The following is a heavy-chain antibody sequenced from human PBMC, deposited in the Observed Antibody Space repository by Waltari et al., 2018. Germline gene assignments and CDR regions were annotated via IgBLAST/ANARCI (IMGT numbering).Heavy chain of an antibody. V-gene: IGHV1-69*08. J-gene: IGHJ6*02. Sequence: QVQLVQSGAEVKKPGSSVKVSCKASGGTFSSYTISWVRQAPGQGLEWMGRIIPILGIANDARKFQGRVTITADKSTSTAYMELSSLRSEDTAVYYCARDRYYYYGMDVWGQGTTVTVSS. CDR2: IIPILGIA. CDR3: ARDRYYYYGMDV. CDR1: GGTFSSYT.